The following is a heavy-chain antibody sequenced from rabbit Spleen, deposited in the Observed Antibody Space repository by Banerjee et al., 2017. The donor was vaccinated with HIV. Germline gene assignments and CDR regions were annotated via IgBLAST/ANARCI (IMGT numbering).Heavy chain of an antibody. Sequence: QSLEESGGGLVQPEGSLTLTCTASGLDFSSSYWICWVRQAPGKGLELIGCIYVSSGSTWYASWVNGRFTISRSTSLNTVTLQMTSLTAADTATYFCARNFDLWGQGTLVTVS. CDR2: IYVSSGST. CDR3: ARNFDL. CDR1: GLDFSSSYW. J-gene: IGHJ4*01. V-gene: IGHV1S43*01.